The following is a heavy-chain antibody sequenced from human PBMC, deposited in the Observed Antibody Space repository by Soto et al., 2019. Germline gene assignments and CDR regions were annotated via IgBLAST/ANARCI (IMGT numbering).Heavy chain of an antibody. Sequence: QVQLVQSGAEVKKPGSSVKVSCKASGGTFSSYAISWVRQAPGQGLEWVGGIISIFGTADYAQKFQGRVTMTADESTSTAYMELSSLRSEDTAVYYCARRDYDSSGYYDLGYWGQGTLVTVSS. CDR2: IISIFGTA. V-gene: IGHV1-69*12. D-gene: IGHD3-22*01. J-gene: IGHJ4*02. CDR1: GGTFSSYA. CDR3: ARRDYDSSGYYDLGY.